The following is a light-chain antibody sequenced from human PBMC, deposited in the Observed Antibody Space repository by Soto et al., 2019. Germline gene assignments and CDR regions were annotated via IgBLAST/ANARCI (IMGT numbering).Light chain of an antibody. CDR2: WAS. CDR3: QQYYGDPRT. CDR1: QNVLYSSNNKNY. V-gene: IGKV4-1*01. J-gene: IGKJ1*01. Sequence: DIVMTQSPDSLAVSLGERATINCKSSQNVLYSSNNKNYIAWYQQKPGQPPKLLIYWASTRESGVPDRFSGSGSGTDFTLTISSLQAEDVAIYYCQQYYGDPRTFGQGTKVEL.